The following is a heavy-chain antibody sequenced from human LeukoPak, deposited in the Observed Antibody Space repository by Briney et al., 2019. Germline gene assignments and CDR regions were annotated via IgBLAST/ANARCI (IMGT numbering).Heavy chain of an antibody. CDR1: GFTFSYYE. CDR2: INSNGHSI. J-gene: IGHJ4*02. V-gene: IGHV3-48*03. D-gene: IGHD2-15*01. CDR3: ARDWGYCSGDGCQERFDY. Sequence: GGSLRLSCAASGFTFSYYEMNWVRQAPGKGLEWVSYINSNGHSIYYAASVKGRFTISRDNAKNSLYLQMNSLRAEDTAVYYCARDWGYCSGDGCQERFDYWGQGTLVTVSS.